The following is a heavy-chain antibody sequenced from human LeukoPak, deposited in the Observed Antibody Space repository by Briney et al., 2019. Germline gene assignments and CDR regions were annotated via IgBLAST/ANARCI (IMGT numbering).Heavy chain of an antibody. V-gene: IGHV1-18*01. CDR2: ISAYNGNT. J-gene: IGHJ4*02. Sequence: GASVKLSCKASGYTLTSYGISWVRQAPGQGLEWMGWISAYNGNTNYAQKLQGRVTMTTDTSTSTAYMELRSLRSDDTAVYYCARDSPFDSGYYYVAGSDFDYWGQGTLVTVSS. CDR3: ARDSPFDSGYYYVAGSDFDY. D-gene: IGHD3-22*01. CDR1: GYTLTSYG.